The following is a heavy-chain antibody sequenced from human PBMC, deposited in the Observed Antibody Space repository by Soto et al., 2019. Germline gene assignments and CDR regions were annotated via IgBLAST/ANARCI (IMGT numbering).Heavy chain of an antibody. CDR2: INHSAST. J-gene: IGHJ6*02. CDR3: SRVPQTQDIVVVVAANGMDV. D-gene: IGHD2-15*01. CDR1: GGSFSGYY. V-gene: IGHV4-34*01. Sequence: SETLSLTCAVYGGSFSGYYWSWIRQPPGKGLEWIGEINHSASTNYNPSLKSRVTISVDTSKNQFSLRLSSVTAADTAVYYCSRVPQTQDIVVVVAANGMDVWGQGTTVTVSS.